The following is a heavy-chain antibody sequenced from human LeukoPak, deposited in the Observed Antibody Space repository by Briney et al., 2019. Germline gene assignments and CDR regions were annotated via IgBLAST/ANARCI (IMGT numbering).Heavy chain of an antibody. CDR1: GGSIRSHY. V-gene: IGHV4-59*11. Sequence: SQTLSLTCTVSGGSIRSHYWSWIRQTPGKGLEGIGYISCSGSTNYNPSLRGRVTISADTSKNQFSLKLSSVTAADTAVYYCARGGGSSNWFDPWGQGTLVTVSS. CDR2: ISCSGST. J-gene: IGHJ5*02. D-gene: IGHD1-26*01. CDR3: ARGGGSSNWFDP.